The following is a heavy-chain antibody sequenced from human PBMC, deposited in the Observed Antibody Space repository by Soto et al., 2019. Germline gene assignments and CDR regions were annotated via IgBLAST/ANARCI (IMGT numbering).Heavy chain of an antibody. Sequence: ASVKVSCKTSGYSFSKFAMHWVRQAPGQRLEWMGWINTGDGNTVYPQKFQGRITISRDTSATTAYMELSSLRSEDTAVYYCARRDGVAVAGILDYWG. V-gene: IGHV1-3*04. CDR2: INTGDGNT. CDR1: GYSFSKFA. D-gene: IGHD6-19*01. CDR3: ARRDGVAVAGILDY. J-gene: IGHJ4*01.